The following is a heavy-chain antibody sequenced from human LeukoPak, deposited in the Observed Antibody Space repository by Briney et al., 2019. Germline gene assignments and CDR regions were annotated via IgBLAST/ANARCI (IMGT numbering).Heavy chain of an antibody. J-gene: IGHJ4*02. D-gene: IGHD4-17*01. CDR3: ARLGDPFY. CDR1: GMAFSSFW. V-gene: IGHV3-7*03. CDR2: IKPDVSEK. Sequence: GGSLRLSCAASGMAFSSFWMSWVRQAPGKGLEWVAHIKPDVSEKYYLDSVKGRFTVSRDNAKNSLYLQMNSLRSEDTAVYYCARLGDPFYWGQGTLVTVSS.